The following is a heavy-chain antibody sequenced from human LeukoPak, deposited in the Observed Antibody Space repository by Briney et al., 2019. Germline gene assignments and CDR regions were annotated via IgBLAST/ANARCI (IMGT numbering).Heavy chain of an antibody. CDR2: IASDGSHT. D-gene: IGHD1-1*01. J-gene: IGHJ4*02. Sequence: GRSLRLSCAASGFTFSTYFMHWVRQAPGKGLEWVADIASDGSHTFYVESVKGRFTISRDNSKNTLYLQMNSLRAEDTAVYYCARQGTSPTDYFDYWGQGTLVTVSP. V-gene: IGHV3-30-3*01. CDR1: GFTFSTYF. CDR3: ARQGTSPTDYFDY.